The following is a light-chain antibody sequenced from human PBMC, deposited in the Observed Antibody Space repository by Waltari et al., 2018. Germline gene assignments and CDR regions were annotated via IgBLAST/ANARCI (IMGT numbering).Light chain of an antibody. Sequence: QSALTQPPTASGSPGQSATIPCSGTSSDVVGYNFVPWYHQHPGTAPKLMIYEVSKRPSGVPDRFSGSKSGNTASLTVSGLQPEDEADYYCSSYAGNHVVFGGGTKLTVL. J-gene: IGLJ2*01. CDR2: EVS. CDR1: SSDVVGYNF. CDR3: SSYAGNHVV. V-gene: IGLV2-8*01.